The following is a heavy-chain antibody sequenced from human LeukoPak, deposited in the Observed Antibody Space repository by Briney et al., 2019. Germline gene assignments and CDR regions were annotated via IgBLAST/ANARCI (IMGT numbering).Heavy chain of an antibody. CDR2: ITGSGGNT. D-gene: IGHD1-26*01. J-gene: IGHJ6*03. CDR3: AKYRGSDYCHYNMDV. Sequence: GGSLRLSCAASGFNFNNYAMSWVRQAPGKGLEWVSDITGSGGNTYYADSVKGRFTISRDNSQNTLYLQMNSLRAEDTAVYYCAKYRGSDYCHYNMDVWGKGTAVTVSS. V-gene: IGHV3-23*01. CDR1: GFNFNNYA.